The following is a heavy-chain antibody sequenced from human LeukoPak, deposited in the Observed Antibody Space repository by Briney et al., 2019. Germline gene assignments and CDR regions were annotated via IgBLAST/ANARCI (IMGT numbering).Heavy chain of an antibody. J-gene: IGHJ4*02. CDR3: ARSRGYSYGYDWDY. CDR1: GGSISSSSYY. V-gene: IGHV4-39*07. D-gene: IGHD5-18*01. Sequence: PSETLSLTCTVSGGSISSSSYYWGWIRQPPGKGLEWIGSIYYSGSTYYNPSLKSRVTISVDTSKNQFSLKLSSVTAADTAVYYCARSRGYSYGYDWDYWGQGTLVTVSS. CDR2: IYYSGST.